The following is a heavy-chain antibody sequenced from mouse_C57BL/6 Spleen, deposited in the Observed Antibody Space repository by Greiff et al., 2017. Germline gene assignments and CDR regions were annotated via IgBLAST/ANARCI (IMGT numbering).Heavy chain of an antibody. J-gene: IGHJ1*03. D-gene: IGHD1-1*01. CDR1: GIAFSRYW. CDR3: ARAYYDGSSYGYLDV. V-gene: IGHV4-1*01. Sequence: EVKLLQSGGGLVQPGGSLKLSCAASGIAFSRYWMSWVRRAPGKGLEWIGEINPDSSTINYAPSLKDKFIISRDNAKNTLYLQMSKVRSEDTALYYCARAYYDGSSYGYLDVGGTGTTVTVS. CDR2: INPDSSTI.